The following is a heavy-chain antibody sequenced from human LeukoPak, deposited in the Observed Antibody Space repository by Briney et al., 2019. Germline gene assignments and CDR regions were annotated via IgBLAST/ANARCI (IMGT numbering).Heavy chain of an antibody. CDR2: IIPIFGTA. CDR3: ARDEEDDYGDYNDAFDI. CDR1: GGTFSSYA. V-gene: IGHV1-69*05. Sequence: SVKVSCKASGGTFSSYAISWVRQAPGQGLEWMGRIIPIFGTANYAQKFQGRVTITTDESTSTAYMELSSLRSEDTAVYYCARDEEDDYGDYNDAFDIWGQGTMVTVSS. J-gene: IGHJ3*02. D-gene: IGHD4-17*01.